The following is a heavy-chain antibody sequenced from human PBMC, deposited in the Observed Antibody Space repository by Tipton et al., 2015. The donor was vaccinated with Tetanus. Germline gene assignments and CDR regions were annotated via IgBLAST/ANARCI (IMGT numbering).Heavy chain of an antibody. D-gene: IGHD5/OR15-5a*01. CDR1: GLTFSSYA. V-gene: IGHV3-23*01. CDR2: ISGSDGGT. CDR3: AKDGCFSVGCLGSDY. Sequence: GSLRLSCVASGLTFSSYAMNWVRQAPGKGLEWVSAISGSDGGTYYADSVRGRFTISRDNSKNTLYLQMNSLRAEDTAVYYCAKDGCFSVGCLGSDYWGQGNLVTVSS. J-gene: IGHJ4*02.